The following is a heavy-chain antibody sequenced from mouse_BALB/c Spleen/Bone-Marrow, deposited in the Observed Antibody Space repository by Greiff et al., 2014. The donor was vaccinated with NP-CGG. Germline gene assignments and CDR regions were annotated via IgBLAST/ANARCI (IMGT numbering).Heavy chain of an antibody. CDR3: ARGATMITTGDAMDY. V-gene: IGHV1-26*01. Sequence: VQLQQSGSELVKPGAPMKISCKASGYSFTDYTMNWVKQSHGKNLEWIGLINPYNGGTDYSQKFKGKATLTVDKSSSTAYMELLSLTSEDSAVYYCARGATMITTGDAMDYWGQGTSVTVSS. CDR2: INPYNGGT. J-gene: IGHJ4*01. CDR1: GYSFTDYT. D-gene: IGHD2-4*01.